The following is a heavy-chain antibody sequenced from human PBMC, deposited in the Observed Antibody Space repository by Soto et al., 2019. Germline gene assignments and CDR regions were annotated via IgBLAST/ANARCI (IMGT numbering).Heavy chain of an antibody. V-gene: IGHV5-51*01. CDR3: ALQIATLGRRGYYYYGMDV. CDR1: GYSFTSYW. D-gene: IGHD6-13*01. J-gene: IGHJ6*02. CDR2: IYPGDSDT. Sequence: GESLKISCKGSGYSFTSYWIGWVRQMPGKGLEWMGIIYPGDSDTRYSPSFQGQVTISADKSISTAYLQWSSLKASDTAMYYCALQIATLGRRGYYYYGMDVWGQGTTVTVSS.